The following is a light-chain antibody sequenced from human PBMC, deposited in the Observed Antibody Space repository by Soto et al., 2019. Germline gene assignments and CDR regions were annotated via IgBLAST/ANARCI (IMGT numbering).Light chain of an antibody. Sequence: QSALTKPASVSGSPGQSITISCTGTSSDVGGYGYVSWCQQHPGKAPKLIIYEVSNRPSGVSNRFSGSKSGNTASLTISGLQAEDEADYYCNSYTSKSTGVFGTGTKLTV. CDR2: EVS. J-gene: IGLJ1*01. CDR1: SSDVGGYGY. CDR3: NSYTSKSTGV. V-gene: IGLV2-14*01.